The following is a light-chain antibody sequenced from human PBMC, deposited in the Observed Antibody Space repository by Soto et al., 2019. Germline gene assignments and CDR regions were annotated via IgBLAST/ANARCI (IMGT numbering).Light chain of an antibody. V-gene: IGKV1-27*01. Sequence: DIQMTQSPSSLSASVGDRVTITCRASQGISTYLAWYQQKPGKVPMLLIYAASTLQSGVPSRFSGSGSGTDVTLTISSLQTEDVAPYYCQKYNSAPPITFGGGNKVEIK. J-gene: IGKJ4*01. CDR1: QGISTY. CDR3: QKYNSAPPIT. CDR2: AAS.